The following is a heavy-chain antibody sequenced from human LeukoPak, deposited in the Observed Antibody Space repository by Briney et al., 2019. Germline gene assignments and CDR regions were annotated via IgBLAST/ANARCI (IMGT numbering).Heavy chain of an antibody. CDR3: AAQKRYYYDSSGYYGSAFDI. J-gene: IGHJ3*02. Sequence: TSETLSLTCTVSGDSISSSNSYWGWIRQPPGKGLEWIGSIFYSGSTYYNPSLKSRVTISIVASKNHFSLKLSSVTAADTAVYYCAAQKRYYYDSSGYYGSAFDIWGQGTMVTVSS. CDR2: IFYSGST. CDR1: GDSISSSNSY. D-gene: IGHD3-22*01. V-gene: IGHV4-39*02.